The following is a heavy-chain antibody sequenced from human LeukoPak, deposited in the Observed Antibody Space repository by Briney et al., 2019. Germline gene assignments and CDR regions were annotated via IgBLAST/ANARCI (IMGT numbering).Heavy chain of an antibody. J-gene: IGHJ4*02. CDR1: GFTFSSYV. CDR3: ARGLFGGFAAAPFDH. V-gene: IGHV3-30*04. Sequence: GRSLRLSCAASGFTFSSYVIYWVRQAPGKGLQWVAVTSYDGRNNDYADSVKGRFTISRDNSKNTVYLQMNSLRADDTAVYFCARGLFGGFAAAPFDHWGQGTLVTVS. D-gene: IGHD2-2*01. CDR2: TSYDGRNN.